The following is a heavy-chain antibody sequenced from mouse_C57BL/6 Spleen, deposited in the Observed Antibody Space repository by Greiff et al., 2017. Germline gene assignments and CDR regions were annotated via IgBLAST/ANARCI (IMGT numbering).Heavy chain of an antibody. Sequence: VQLQQSGPGLVAPSQRLSITCTVSGFSLTSYGVHWVRQPPGKGLEWLVVIWSDGSTTYNSALKSRLSISKDNSKSQVFLKMNSLQTDDTAMYYCARHEAVEWAMDYWGQGTSVTVSS. CDR3: ARHEAVEWAMDY. J-gene: IGHJ4*01. V-gene: IGHV2-6-1*01. CDR2: IWSDGST. CDR1: GFSLTSYG.